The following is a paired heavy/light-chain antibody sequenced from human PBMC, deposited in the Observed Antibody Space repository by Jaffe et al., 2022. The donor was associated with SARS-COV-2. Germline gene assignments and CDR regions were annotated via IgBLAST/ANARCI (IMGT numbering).Light chain of an antibody. V-gene: IGKV3-15*01. CDR2: DGS. Sequence: EIVMTQSPATLSVSPGERATLSCRASQSVSSKLAWYQQKPGQAPRLLIYDGSTRATGIPARFSGSGSGTEFTLTISSLQSEDFAVYYCQQYKNWPPWTFGQGTKVEIK. J-gene: IGKJ1*01. CDR3: QQYKNWPPWT. CDR1: QSVSSK.
Heavy chain of an antibody. D-gene: IGHD6-19*01. CDR1: GFTFSSYE. J-gene: IGHJ3*02. CDR3: ARDPWLGGDPFDI. Sequence: EVQLVESGGDLVQPGGSLRLSCVASGFTFSSYEMYWIRQRPGKGLEWISYISGGGGSARYYADSVLGRFTISRDNAKNSLYLQMSSLRVEDTAVYYCARDPWLGGDPFDIWGQGTMVTVSS. V-gene: IGHV3-48*03. CDR2: ISGGGGSAR.